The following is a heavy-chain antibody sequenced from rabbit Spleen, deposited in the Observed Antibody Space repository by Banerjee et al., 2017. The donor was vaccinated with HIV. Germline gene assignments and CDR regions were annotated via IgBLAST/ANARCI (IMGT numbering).Heavy chain of an antibody. CDR2: IYVVSGGGL. CDR3: ARDGSCCFSYFCNL. D-gene: IGHD8-1*01. Sequence: QSLEESGGDLVKPGASLTLTCTASGFSFSSDYYICWVRLAPGKGLEWIACIYVVSGGGLKYASSANGLYTIAKTSSTTVTLQMTSLSSANTAAYFCARDGSCCFSYFCNLWGPGTLVSVS. V-gene: IGHV1S40*01. CDR1: GFSFSSDYY. J-gene: IGHJ4*01.